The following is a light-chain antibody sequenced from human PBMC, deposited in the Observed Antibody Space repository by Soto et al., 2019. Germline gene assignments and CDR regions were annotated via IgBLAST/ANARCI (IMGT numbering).Light chain of an antibody. CDR1: SSNIGNNY. J-gene: IGLJ2*01. Sequence: QSVLTQPPSVSAAPGQTVTISCSGSSSNIGNNYVSWYQPLPGTAPKLLIYDNNKRPTGIPDRFSGSKSGTSATLGITGLQTGDEADYYCGTWDSSLSAGWVVFGGGTKVTVL. CDR3: GTWDSSLSAGWVV. V-gene: IGLV1-51*01. CDR2: DNN.